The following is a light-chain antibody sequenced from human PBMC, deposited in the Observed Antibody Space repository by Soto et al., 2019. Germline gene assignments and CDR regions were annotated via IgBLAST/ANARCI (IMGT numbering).Light chain of an antibody. CDR2: EVI. J-gene: IGLJ2*01. Sequence: QSALTQPASVSGSPGQSITVSCTGTSSDVGVYTHVAWYQQHPGKAPKLMIYEVIKRPSGVPDRFSGSKSGNTASLTVSGLHAEDEADYYCSSYSGSDNVVVFGGGTKVTVL. CDR1: SSDVGVYTH. CDR3: SSYSGSDNVVV. V-gene: IGLV2-8*01.